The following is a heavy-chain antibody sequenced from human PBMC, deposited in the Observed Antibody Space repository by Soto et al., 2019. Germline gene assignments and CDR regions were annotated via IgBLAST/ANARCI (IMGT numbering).Heavy chain of an antibody. V-gene: IGHV4-61*01. D-gene: IGHD5-18*01. CDR2: IYYTGTT. Sequence: SATLSLTCTLSGGSVHNGTCYWIWLRKPPGKGLEWIGYIYYTGTTNYNPSLKSHVTISVDTSKNQFSLKVKSVSAADTAVYFCARNSRGYIYGYYFDSWGQGTLVTVS. J-gene: IGHJ4*02. CDR1: GGSVHNGTCY. CDR3: ARNSRGYIYGYYFDS.